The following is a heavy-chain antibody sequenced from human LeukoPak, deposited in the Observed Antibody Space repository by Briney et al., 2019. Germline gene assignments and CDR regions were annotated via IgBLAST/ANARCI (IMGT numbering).Heavy chain of an antibody. Sequence: SQTLSLTCAISGDSVSSNSAAWNWIRQSPSRGLEWLGRTYYRSKWYNDYAVSVKSRITINPDTSKNQFSLKLSSVTAADTAVYYCAGLYYYGSGSYFNYYYYYMDVWGKGTTVTISS. CDR2: TYYRSKWYN. J-gene: IGHJ6*03. CDR3: AGLYYYGSGSYFNYYYYYMDV. V-gene: IGHV6-1*01. CDR1: GDSVSSNSAA. D-gene: IGHD3-10*01.